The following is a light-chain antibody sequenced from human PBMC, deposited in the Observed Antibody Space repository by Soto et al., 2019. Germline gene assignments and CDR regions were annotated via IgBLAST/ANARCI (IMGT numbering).Light chain of an antibody. CDR2: QDS. CDR1: KLGDKY. Sequence: SYELTQPPSVSVSPGQTASMTCSGDKLGDKYACWYQQKPGQSPVLVIYQDSKRPSGIPERFSGSNSGNTATLTISGTQAMDEADYYCQAWHSSTAVFGTGTQVTVL. J-gene: IGLJ1*01. CDR3: QAWHSSTAV. V-gene: IGLV3-1*01.